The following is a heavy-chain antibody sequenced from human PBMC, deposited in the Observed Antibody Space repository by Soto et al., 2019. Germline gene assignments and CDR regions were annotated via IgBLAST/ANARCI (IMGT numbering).Heavy chain of an antibody. D-gene: IGHD7-27*01. CDR2: ISYDGSNK. CDR3: AKDPGVEALYYYYGMDV. V-gene: IGHV3-30*18. Sequence: QVQLVESGGGVVQPGRSLRLSCAASGFTFSSYGMHWVRQAPGKGLEWVAVISYDGSNKYYADSVKGRFTISRDNSKNTLYLQMNSLRAEDTAVYYCAKDPGVEALYYYYGMDVWGQGTTVTVSS. CDR1: GFTFSSYG. J-gene: IGHJ6*02.